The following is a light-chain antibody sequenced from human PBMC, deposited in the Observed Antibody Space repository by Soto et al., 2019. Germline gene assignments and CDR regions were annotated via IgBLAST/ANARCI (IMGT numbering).Light chain of an antibody. J-gene: IGLJ1*01. CDR2: EVN. Sequence: QSVRTQPASASGSPGRAIAITCTGTSSDVGSYDLVCWYQQHPGKAPKFMIYEVNKRPSGVSDRFSGSKSGNTASLTISGLQAEDEADYHCCSYAGSSTFLYVFGTGTKVTVL. CDR1: SSDVGSYDL. V-gene: IGLV2-23*02. CDR3: CSYAGSSTFLYV.